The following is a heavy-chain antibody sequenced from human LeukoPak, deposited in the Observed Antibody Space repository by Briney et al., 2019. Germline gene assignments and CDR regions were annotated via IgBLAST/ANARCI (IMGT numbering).Heavy chain of an antibody. CDR2: IRYDGSNK. Sequence: GGSLRLSCAASGFTFSSYGMHWVRQAPGKGLEWVAFIRYDGSNKYYADSVKGRFTISRDNSKNTLYLQMNSLRAEDTAVYYCAITSYPEYYYGSGSWGQGTLVTVSS. CDR1: GFTFSSYG. V-gene: IGHV3-30*02. J-gene: IGHJ1*01. D-gene: IGHD3-10*01. CDR3: AITSYPEYYYGSGS.